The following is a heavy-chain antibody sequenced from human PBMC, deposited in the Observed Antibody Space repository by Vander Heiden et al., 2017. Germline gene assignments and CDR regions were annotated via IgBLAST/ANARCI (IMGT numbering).Heavy chain of an antibody. CDR3: ARGGNYWYFDL. V-gene: IGHV3-7*01. CDR2: IKKDGSEK. J-gene: IGHJ2*01. D-gene: IGHD6-25*01. CDR1: GFSFGSYW. Sequence: EVQLVESGGGLVEPGGSLRPHCAASGFSFGSYWMNWVRQAPGKGLEWVANIKKDGSEKYYVDPVKGRFAISRENAKNSLYLQMSSLRAEDTAVYYCARGGNYWYFDLWGRGTLVTVSS.